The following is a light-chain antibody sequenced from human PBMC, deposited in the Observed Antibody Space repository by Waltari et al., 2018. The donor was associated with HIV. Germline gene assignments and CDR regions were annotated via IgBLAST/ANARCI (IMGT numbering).Light chain of an antibody. CDR2: VNSDGSH. V-gene: IGLV4-69*01. J-gene: IGLJ1*01. Sequence: QLVLTQSPSASASLGASVKLTCTLSSGHSSYAIAWHQKQAEKGPRYLMKVNSDGSHNKGDGIPDRFSGSKSGNTASLTISGLQAEDEADYYCSSYTSSSTPFVFGTGTKVTVL. CDR1: SGHSSYA. CDR3: SSYTSSSTPFV.